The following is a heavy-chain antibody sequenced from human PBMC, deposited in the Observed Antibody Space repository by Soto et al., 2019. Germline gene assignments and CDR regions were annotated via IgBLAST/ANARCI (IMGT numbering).Heavy chain of an antibody. D-gene: IGHD1-26*01. CDR2: IYYSGTT. J-gene: IGHJ3*02. Sequence: SETLSLTCAVSGYSISSSNWWGWIRQPPGKGLEWIGYIYYSGTTYYNPSLKSRVTMSVDTSKNQFSLKLTSVTAADTAMYYCAKPQFSGTYHDTFNIWGQGTMVTVSS. CDR3: AKPQFSGTYHDTFNI. V-gene: IGHV4-28*01. CDR1: GYSISSSNW.